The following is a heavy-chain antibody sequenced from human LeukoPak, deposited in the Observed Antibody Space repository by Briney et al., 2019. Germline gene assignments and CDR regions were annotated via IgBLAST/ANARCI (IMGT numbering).Heavy chain of an antibody. D-gene: IGHD3-16*01. CDR2: IYYSGST. J-gene: IGHJ3*02. V-gene: IGHV4-61*01. CDR3: ARDHDYVWGSYSI. Sequence: TSETLSLTCTVSGYSITSGYYWSWIRQPPGKGLEWIGYIYYSGSTNYNPSLKSRVTISVDTSKNQFSLKLSSVTAADTAVYYCARDHDYVWGSYSIWGQGTMVTVSS. CDR1: GYSITSGYY.